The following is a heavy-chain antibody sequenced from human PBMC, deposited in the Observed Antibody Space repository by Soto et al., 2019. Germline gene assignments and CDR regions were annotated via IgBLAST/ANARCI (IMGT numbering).Heavy chain of an antibody. Sequence: EVFLEESGGAVVQPGRSLRLSCTASGFKFEDYAMHWVRQAPGKGREWVSGISWSGNIIEYADSVRGRFTIARDNGKNALYLQMNSLRPEDTAVYYCAKGPYSSGWYWDHWGQGTLVTVSS. D-gene: IGHD6-19*01. CDR3: AKGPYSSGWYWDH. CDR1: GFKFEDYA. V-gene: IGHV3-9*01. J-gene: IGHJ4*02. CDR2: ISWSGNII.